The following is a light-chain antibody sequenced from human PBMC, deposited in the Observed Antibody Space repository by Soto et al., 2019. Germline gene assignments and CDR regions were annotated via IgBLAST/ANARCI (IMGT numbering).Light chain of an antibody. CDR3: QQYDNYST. CDR2: GAS. V-gene: IGKV3-20*01. Sequence: EIVLTQPPGTLSLSQRERATLSCTASQSVTNNYLAWFQQTPGQAPRLLMYGASSRATGIPDRFSGSGSGTDSTLTITRLEPEDFAVYYCQQYDNYSTFGQGTKVDIK. J-gene: IGKJ1*01. CDR1: QSVTNNY.